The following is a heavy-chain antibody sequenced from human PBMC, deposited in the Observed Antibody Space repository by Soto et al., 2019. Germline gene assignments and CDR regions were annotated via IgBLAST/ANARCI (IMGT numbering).Heavy chain of an antibody. CDR1: GYTFTSYY. Sequence: ASVKVSCKASGYTFTSYYMHWVRQAPGQGLEWMGIINPSGGSTSYAQKFQGRVTMTRDTSTSTVYMELGSLRSEDTAVYYCASPPFDFWSGYLVYWGQGTLVTSPQ. CDR2: INPSGGST. J-gene: IGHJ4*02. CDR3: ASPPFDFWSGYLVY. D-gene: IGHD3-3*01. V-gene: IGHV1-46*01.